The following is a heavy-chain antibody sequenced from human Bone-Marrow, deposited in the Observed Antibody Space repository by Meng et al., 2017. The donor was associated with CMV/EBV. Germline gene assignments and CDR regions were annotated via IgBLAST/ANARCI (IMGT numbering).Heavy chain of an antibody. CDR3: AKHHRGYSAIDY. CDR1: GFTFSSYG. D-gene: IGHD5-12*01. J-gene: IGHJ4*02. V-gene: IGHV3-30*02. CDR2: IRYDGSNK. Sequence: GGSLRLSCAASGFTFSSYGMHWVRQAPGKGLEWVAFIRYDGSNKYYADSVKGRFTISRDNSKNALYLQINSLRAEDTALYYCAKHHRGYSAIDYWGQGTLVTVS.